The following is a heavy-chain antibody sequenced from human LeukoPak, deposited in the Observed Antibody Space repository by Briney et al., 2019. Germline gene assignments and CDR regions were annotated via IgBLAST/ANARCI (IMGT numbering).Heavy chain of an antibody. Sequence: ASVKVSCKASGYTFTSYYMHWVRQAPGQGLEWMGIINPSGGSTSYAQKFQGRVTMTRDTSISTAYMELSRLRSDDTAVYYCARDRRVAVAGYDYWGQGTLVTVSS. CDR1: GYTFTSYY. CDR3: ARDRRVAVAGYDY. CDR2: INPSGGST. D-gene: IGHD6-19*01. J-gene: IGHJ4*02. V-gene: IGHV1-46*01.